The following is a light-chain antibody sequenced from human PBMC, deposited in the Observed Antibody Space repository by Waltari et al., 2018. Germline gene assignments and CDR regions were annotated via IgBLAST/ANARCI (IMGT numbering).Light chain of an antibody. CDR2: GAS. CDR3: QHYSNWPLT. J-gene: IGKJ4*01. V-gene: IGKV3-15*01. Sequence: EIVLTQSPGTLSLSPGERATLSCRASQSVRSNYLAWYQQKPGQAPRLLIYGASTRATGIPDRFSGSGSGTEFTLSISSLQSEDFAVYYCQHYSNWPLTFGGGTKVEIK. CDR1: QSVRSN.